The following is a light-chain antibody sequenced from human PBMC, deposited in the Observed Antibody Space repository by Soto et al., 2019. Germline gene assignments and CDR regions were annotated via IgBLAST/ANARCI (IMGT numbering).Light chain of an antibody. CDR3: QSYDSSLSVV. CDR1: SSNIGAGYD. J-gene: IGLJ2*01. Sequence: QSVLTQPPSVSGAPGQRVTISCIGSSSNIGAGYDVHWYQQLPGTAPKLLIYGNSNRPSGVPDRFSGSKSGTPASLAITGLQAEDEADYYCQSYDSSLSVVFGGGTQLTVL. V-gene: IGLV1-40*01. CDR2: GNS.